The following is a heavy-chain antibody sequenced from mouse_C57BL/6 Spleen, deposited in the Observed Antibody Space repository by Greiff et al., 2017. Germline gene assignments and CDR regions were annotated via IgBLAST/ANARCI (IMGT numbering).Heavy chain of an antibody. J-gene: IGHJ4*01. CDR3: AREEDSSNDYAMDC. Sequence: EVQLVEPGPGLVKPSPSLSLTCSVTGYSFTSGYYWNWIRQFPGNKLEWMGYISYDGSNNYNPSLKNRSSITRDTSQNQSFLKLNSVTTEDTAAYYWAREEDSSNDYAMDCWGQGSSVPVTS. CDR2: ISYDGSN. V-gene: IGHV3-6*01. D-gene: IGHD1-1*01. CDR1: GYSFTSGYY.